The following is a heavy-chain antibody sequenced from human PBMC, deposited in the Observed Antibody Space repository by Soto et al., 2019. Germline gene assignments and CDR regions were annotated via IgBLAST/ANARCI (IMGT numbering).Heavy chain of an antibody. V-gene: IGHV4-59*01. Sequence: SETLSLTCTVSGGSISSYYWSWIRQPPGKGLEWIGYIYYSGSTNYNPSLKSRVTILVDTSKNQFSLKLSSVTAADTAVYYCARSSSGYYYGWYFDLWGRGTLVTVSS. CDR2: IYYSGST. CDR1: GGSISSYY. J-gene: IGHJ2*01. D-gene: IGHD3-22*01. CDR3: ARSSSGYYYGWYFDL.